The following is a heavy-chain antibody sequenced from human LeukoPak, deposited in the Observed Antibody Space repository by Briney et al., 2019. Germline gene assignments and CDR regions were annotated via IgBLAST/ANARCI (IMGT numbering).Heavy chain of an antibody. D-gene: IGHD5-18*01. CDR3: ARKKITANGYYYYGMDV. CDR1: GFSLSTSGMC. J-gene: IGHJ6*02. V-gene: IGHV2-70*01. Sequence: SGPTLVNPTQTLTLTCTFSGFSLSTSGMCVSWIRQPPGKALEWLALIDWDDDKYYSTSLKTRLTISKDTSKNQVVLTMTNMDPVDTATYYCARKKITANGYYYYGMDVWGQGTTVTVSS. CDR2: IDWDDDK.